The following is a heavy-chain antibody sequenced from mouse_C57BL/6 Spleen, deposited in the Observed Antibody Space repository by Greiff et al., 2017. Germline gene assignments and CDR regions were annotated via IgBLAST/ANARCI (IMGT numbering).Heavy chain of an antibody. Sequence: QVHVKQSGAELARPGASVKMSCKASGYTFTSYTMHWVKQRPGQGLEWIGYINPCSGYTKYNQKFKDKATLTADKSSSTAYMQLSSRTSEDSAVXYCASQEGYWGKGTTLAVAS. CDR3: ASQEGY. CDR1: GYTFTSYT. CDR2: INPCSGYT. J-gene: IGHJ2*01. V-gene: IGHV1-4*01.